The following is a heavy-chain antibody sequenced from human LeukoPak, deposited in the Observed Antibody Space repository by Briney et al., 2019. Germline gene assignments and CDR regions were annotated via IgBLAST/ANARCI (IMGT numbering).Heavy chain of an antibody. V-gene: IGHV3-20*04. CDR3: ARGLEITIFGVVIIWGSFDY. CDR1: GFSFDDYG. D-gene: IGHD3-3*01. CDR2: INWNGGST. Sequence: GVSLRLSCAASGFSFDDYGMRWVRQAPGKGREGVSGINWNGGSTGYGDSVKGRFTISRDNARISMYLQMNSLRAEDTALYYCARGLEITIFGVVIIWGSFDYWGQGTLVTVSS. J-gene: IGHJ4*02.